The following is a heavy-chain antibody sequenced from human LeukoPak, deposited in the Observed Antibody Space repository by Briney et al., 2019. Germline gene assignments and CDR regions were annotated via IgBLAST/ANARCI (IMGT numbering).Heavy chain of an antibody. V-gene: IGHV3-30*04. CDR2: ISYDGSNK. D-gene: IGHD3-3*01. CDR1: GFTFSSYA. Sequence: GGSLRLSCAASGFTFSSYAMHSVRQAPGKGLGWVAVISYDGSNKYYADSVKGRFTISRDKSKNTLYLQMNSLRAEDTAVYYCARDLGPSGYDAFDIWGQGTMVTVSS. CDR3: ARDLGPSGYDAFDI. J-gene: IGHJ3*02.